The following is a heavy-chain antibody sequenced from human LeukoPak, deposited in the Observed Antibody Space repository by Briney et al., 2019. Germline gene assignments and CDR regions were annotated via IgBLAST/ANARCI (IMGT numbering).Heavy chain of an antibody. Sequence: PSETLSLTCTVSGGSISSYYWSWIRQPPGKGLEWIGYIYYSGSTNYNPSLKSRVTISVDTSKNQFSLKLSSVTAPDTAVYYCARVSSSSFFDYWGQGTLLTVSS. J-gene: IGHJ4*02. CDR3: ARVSSSSFFDY. D-gene: IGHD6-6*01. CDR2: IYYSGST. V-gene: IGHV4-59*01. CDR1: GGSISSYY.